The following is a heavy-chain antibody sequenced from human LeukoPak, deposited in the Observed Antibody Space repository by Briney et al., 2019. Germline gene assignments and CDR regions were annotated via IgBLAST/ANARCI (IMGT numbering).Heavy chain of an antibody. V-gene: IGHV4-59*12. Sequence: PSESLSLTWTVSGGSLSSDYWCWVRQPPGQGLEWIGYIYYSGSTNYTPSLKSRVTISVDTSKHQFSLKLSSVTAADTAVYYCARVAYYYDSSGTFDYWGQGTLVTVSS. D-gene: IGHD3-22*01. CDR3: ARVAYYYDSSGTFDY. CDR2: IYYSGST. J-gene: IGHJ4*02. CDR1: GGSLSSDY.